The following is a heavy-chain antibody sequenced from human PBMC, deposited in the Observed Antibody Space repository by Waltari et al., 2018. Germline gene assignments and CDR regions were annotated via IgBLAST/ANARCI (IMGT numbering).Heavy chain of an antibody. CDR2: IDLSSGGT. D-gene: IGHD3-16*01. Sequence: QVQLVQSGAEVQKPGASVKVSCKASGYNFAAYNMHWVRQAPGQGLEWMGRIDLSSGGTTYGQKFQGRVTMTWDTSMSTAYMELNRLTSDDTAMYSCVRDNWGTYDYWGQGSLVTVSS. CDR1: GYNFAAYN. V-gene: IGHV1-2*06. J-gene: IGHJ4*02. CDR3: VRDNWGTYDY.